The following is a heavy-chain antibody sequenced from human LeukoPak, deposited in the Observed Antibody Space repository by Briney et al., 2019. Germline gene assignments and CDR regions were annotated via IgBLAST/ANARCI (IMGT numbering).Heavy chain of an antibody. D-gene: IGHD6-13*01. V-gene: IGHV4-59*01. J-gene: IGHJ3*02. CDR3: ARGEYSSSWYPFGAFDI. CDR2: IYYSGNT. CDR1: VGSISSYY. Sequence: PSETLSLTCSVSVGSISSYYWSWIPQPPGKGLEWIGYIYYSGNTKYNPSLKSRVTISVDTSKNQFSLKLSSVTAADTAVYYCARGEYSSSWYPFGAFDIWGQGTMVTVSS.